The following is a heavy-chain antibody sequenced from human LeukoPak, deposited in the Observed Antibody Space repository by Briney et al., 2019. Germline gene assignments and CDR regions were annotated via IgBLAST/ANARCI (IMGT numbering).Heavy chain of an antibody. D-gene: IGHD6-19*01. CDR3: ARVASRAVAGTPDY. J-gene: IGHJ4*02. Sequence: ASVNVSCKASGYTFTSYGISWVRQAPGQGLEWMGWISAYNGNTNYAQKLQGRVTMTTDTSTSTAYMELRSLRSDDTAVYYCARVASRAVAGTPDYWGQGTLVTVSS. CDR2: ISAYNGNT. V-gene: IGHV1-18*01. CDR1: GYTFTSYG.